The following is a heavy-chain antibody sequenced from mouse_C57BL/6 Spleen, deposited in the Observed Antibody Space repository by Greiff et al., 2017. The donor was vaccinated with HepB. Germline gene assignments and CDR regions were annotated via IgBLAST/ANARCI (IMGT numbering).Heavy chain of an antibody. D-gene: IGHD1-1*01. V-gene: IGHV1-64*01. Sequence: QVQLQQPGAELVKPGASVKLSCKASGYTFTSYWMHWVKQRPGQGLEWIGMIHPNSGSTNYNEKFKSKATLTVDKSSSTAYMQLSSLTSEDSAVYYCARYPRDGWYAMDYWGQGTSVTVSS. CDR2: IHPNSGST. J-gene: IGHJ4*01. CDR3: ARYPRDGWYAMDY. CDR1: GYTFTSYW.